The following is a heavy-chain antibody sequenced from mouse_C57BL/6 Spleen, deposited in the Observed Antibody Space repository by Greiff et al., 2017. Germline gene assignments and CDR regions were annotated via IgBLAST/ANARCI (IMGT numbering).Heavy chain of an antibody. D-gene: IGHD2-5*01. J-gene: IGHJ4*01. V-gene: IGHV5-16*01. CDR3: ARVYYSNYGDAMDY. Sequence: DVMLVESEGGLVQPGSSMKLSCTASGFTFSDYYMAWVRQVPEKGLDWVANINYDGSSTYYLDSLKSRFIISRDNAKNILYLQMSSLKSEDTATYYCARVYYSNYGDAMDYWGQGTSVTVSS. CDR1: GFTFSDYY. CDR2: INYDGSST.